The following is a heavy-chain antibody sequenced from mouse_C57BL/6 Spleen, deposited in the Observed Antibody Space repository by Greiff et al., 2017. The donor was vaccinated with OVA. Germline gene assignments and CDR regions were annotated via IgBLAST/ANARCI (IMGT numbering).Heavy chain of an antibody. CDR2: IHPNSGST. V-gene: IGHV1-64*01. Sequence: VQLQQPGAELVKPGASVKLSCKASGYTFTSYWMHWVKQRPGQGLEWIGMIHPNSGSTNYNEKFKSKATLTVDKSSSTAYMQLSSLTSEDSAVYDCARRRDYDDYFDYWGQGTTLTVSS. CDR1: GYTFTSYW. D-gene: IGHD2-4*01. J-gene: IGHJ2*01. CDR3: ARRRDYDDYFDY.